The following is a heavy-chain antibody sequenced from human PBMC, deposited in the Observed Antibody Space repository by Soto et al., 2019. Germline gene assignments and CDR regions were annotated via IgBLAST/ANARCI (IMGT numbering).Heavy chain of an antibody. Sequence: RGSLRLSCAASGFTFSSYAMSWVRPDPGKGLEWVSAISGSGGSTYYADSVKGRFTISRDNSKNTLYLQMNSLRAEDTAAYYCARGIVATIVNYMDVWGKGTTVTVSS. CDR2: ISGSGGST. CDR1: GFTFSSYA. D-gene: IGHD5-12*01. J-gene: IGHJ6*03. V-gene: IGHV3-23*01. CDR3: ARGIVATIVNYMDV.